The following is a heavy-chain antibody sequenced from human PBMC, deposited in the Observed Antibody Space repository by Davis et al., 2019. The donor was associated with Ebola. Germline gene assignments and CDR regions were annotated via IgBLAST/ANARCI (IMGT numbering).Heavy chain of an antibody. CDR1: GFTFTSYS. V-gene: IGHV3-48*02. CDR2: INTRGDAR. J-gene: IGHJ5*02. Sequence: GESLKISCVTSGFTFTSYSFNWIRQTPGKGLEWIAHINTRGDARVYADSVRGRFTISRDDAANSLSLQMDSLKHEDTAVYYCVRDYLFASGSWGQGTPVTVSS. CDR3: VRDYLFASGS. D-gene: IGHD3-10*02.